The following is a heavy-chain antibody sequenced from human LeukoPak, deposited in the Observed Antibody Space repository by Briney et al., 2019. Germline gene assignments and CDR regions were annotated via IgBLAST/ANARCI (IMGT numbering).Heavy chain of an antibody. J-gene: IGHJ4*02. CDR3: ARVRSFYYDSSALYFFDY. CDR2: IYYSGST. D-gene: IGHD3-22*01. V-gene: IGHV4-59*01. CDR1: GGSISSYY. Sequence: PSETLSLTCTVSGGSISSYYWSWIRQPPGKRLEWIGYIYYSGSTNYNPSLKSRVTISVDTSKNQFSLKLSSVTAADTAVYYCARVRSFYYDSSALYFFDYWGQGTLVTVSS.